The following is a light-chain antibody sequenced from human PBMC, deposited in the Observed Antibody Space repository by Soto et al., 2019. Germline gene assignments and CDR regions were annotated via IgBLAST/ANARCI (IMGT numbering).Light chain of an antibody. Sequence: DIQMTQSPSTLSASVGDRVTITCRASQSISKWLAWYQQKPGKAPKVLIYDASSLVSGVPLRFSGSRSGTEFSLAINGLQPDDFAAYYCQQYNSYFGGGTKVEIK. CDR3: QQYNSY. J-gene: IGKJ4*01. CDR2: DAS. CDR1: QSISKW. V-gene: IGKV1-5*01.